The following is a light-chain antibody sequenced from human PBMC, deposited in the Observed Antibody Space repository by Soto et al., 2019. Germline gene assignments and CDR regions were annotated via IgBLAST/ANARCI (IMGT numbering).Light chain of an antibody. CDR1: SSDVGGYNY. CDR2: EVS. J-gene: IGLJ1*01. V-gene: IGLV2-8*01. CDR3: SSYAGNNNPYV. Sequence: QSVLTQSPSASGSPGQSVTISCTGTSSDVGGYNYVSWYQHHPGKAPKLMVSEVSKRPSGVPDRFSGSKSGNTASLTVSGLQAEDEADYYCSSYAGNNNPYVFGTGTKLTVL.